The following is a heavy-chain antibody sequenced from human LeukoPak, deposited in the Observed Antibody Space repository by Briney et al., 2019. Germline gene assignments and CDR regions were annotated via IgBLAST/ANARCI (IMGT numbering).Heavy chain of an antibody. J-gene: IGHJ4*02. Sequence: SETLSLTCTVSGGSISSSSYYWGWIRQPPGKGLEWIGSIYYSGSTYYNPSLKSRVTISVDTSKNQFSLKLSSVTAADTAVYYGARDLRDRNEGSGSYFFDYWGQGTLVTVSS. V-gene: IGHV4-39*02. CDR3: ARDLRDRNEGSGSYFFDY. D-gene: IGHD3-10*01. CDR2: IYYSGST. CDR1: GGSISSSSYY.